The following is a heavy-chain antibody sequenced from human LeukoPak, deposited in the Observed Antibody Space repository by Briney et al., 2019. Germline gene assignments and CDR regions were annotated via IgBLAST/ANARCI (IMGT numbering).Heavy chain of an antibody. CDR1: GGTFSSYA. CDR2: IIPIFGTA. D-gene: IGHD2-2*01. Sequence: ASVKVSCKASGGTFSSYAISWVRQAPGQGLEWMGGIIPIFGTANYAQKFQGRVTITADESTSTAYMELSSLRSEDTAVYCCARDVGHCSSTSCYEDAFDIWGQGTMVTVSS. J-gene: IGHJ3*02. CDR3: ARDVGHCSSTSCYEDAFDI. V-gene: IGHV1-69*13.